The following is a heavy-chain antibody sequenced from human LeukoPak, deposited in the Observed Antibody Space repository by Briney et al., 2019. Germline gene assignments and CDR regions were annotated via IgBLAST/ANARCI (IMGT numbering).Heavy chain of an antibody. CDR2: IGDSGSTI. Sequence: LSLTCAVSGGSISSGGYSWSWMRQAPGKGLEWASYIGDSGSTIFYADSVKGRFTISRGGPKNSLYLQMNSLRAEDTALYYCASMLCSTSSCWIDFWGQGTLVTVSS. V-gene: IGHV3-11*04. J-gene: IGHJ4*02. D-gene: IGHD2-2*01. CDR1: GGSISSGGYS. CDR3: ASMLCSTSSCWIDF.